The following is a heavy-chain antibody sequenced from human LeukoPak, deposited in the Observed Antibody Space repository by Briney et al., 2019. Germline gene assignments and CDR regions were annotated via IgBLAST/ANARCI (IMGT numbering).Heavy chain of an antibody. Sequence: GESLEISCQASGSPFSSYWIAWVRQLSGKDLEWLGIIYPGGSDVKYNPSLQGLVTISADKSINTAYLLWSGLRASDTAKYYCARAGSGSSSYGMDVWGKGTTVTVSS. V-gene: IGHV5-51*01. D-gene: IGHD3-10*01. CDR3: ARAGSGSSSYGMDV. CDR2: IYPGGSDV. J-gene: IGHJ6*04. CDR1: GSPFSSYW.